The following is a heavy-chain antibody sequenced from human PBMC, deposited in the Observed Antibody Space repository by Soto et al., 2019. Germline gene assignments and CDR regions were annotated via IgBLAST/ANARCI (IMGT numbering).Heavy chain of an antibody. V-gene: IGHV4-39*01. Sequence: PSETLSLTCTVSGGSISSSSYYWGWIRQPPGKGLEWIGSVYYSGSTYYNQSLKSRVTISVDTSKNQFSLKLSSVTAADTAVYYFARHDPEATYYDFWSGPTFDYWGQGTLVTVSS. D-gene: IGHD3-3*01. CDR1: GGSISSSSYY. CDR3: ARHDPEATYYDFWSGPTFDY. J-gene: IGHJ4*02. CDR2: VYYSGST.